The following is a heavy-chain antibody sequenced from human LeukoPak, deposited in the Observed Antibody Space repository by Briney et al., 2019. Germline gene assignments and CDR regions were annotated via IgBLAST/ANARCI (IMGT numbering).Heavy chain of an antibody. D-gene: IGHD3-22*01. V-gene: IGHV3-64D*09. J-gene: IGHJ4*02. Sequence: GGSLRLSCSASGFTFSSYAMHWVRQAPGKGLESVSAVSSNGGSTYYADSVKGRFTISRDNSKNTLYLQMSSLRAEDTAVYYCARRVSPTPLGYWGQGTLVTVSS. CDR2: VSSNGGST. CDR3: ARRVSPTPLGY. CDR1: GFTFSSYA.